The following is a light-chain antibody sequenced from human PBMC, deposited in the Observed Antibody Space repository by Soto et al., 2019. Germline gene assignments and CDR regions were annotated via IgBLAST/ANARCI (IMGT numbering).Light chain of an antibody. V-gene: IGLV2-14*03. J-gene: IGLJ1*01. CDR1: SSDVGGYNY. CDR3: SSYTSSSPYV. CDR2: DVS. Sequence: QSALTQPASVSGSPGQSITISCTGTSSDVGGYNYVSWYQHHPGKAPKLTIYDVSNRPSGVSNRFSGSKSANTASLTISGLQAEDEADYYCSSYTSSSPYVSGTGTKLTV.